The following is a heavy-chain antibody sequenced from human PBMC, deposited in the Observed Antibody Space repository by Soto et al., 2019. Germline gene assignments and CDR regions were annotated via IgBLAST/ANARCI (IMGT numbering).Heavy chain of an antibody. CDR3: SKGGWVLPTTFYFDY. D-gene: IGHD1-1*01. CDR1: GFTLSSYA. V-gene: IGHV3-23*01. CDR2: ISGSGGST. J-gene: IGHJ4*02. Sequence: HPGGSLRLSCAASGFTLSSYAMSWVRQAPGKGLEWVSAISGSGGSTYYADSVKGRFTISRGNSKNTLDLQMNSLRAEDTAVYYCSKGGWVLPTTFYFDYRGQRTLVSV.